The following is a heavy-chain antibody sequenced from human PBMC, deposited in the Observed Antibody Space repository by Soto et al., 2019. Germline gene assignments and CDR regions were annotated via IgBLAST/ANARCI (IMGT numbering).Heavy chain of an antibody. CDR3: ARDGAIKDAFDI. Sequence: QVQLQESGPGLVKPSETLSLTCTVSGGSVSSGSYYWSWIRQPPGKGLEWIGYIYYSGSTNYNPSLKRRVTIAVDTSKNQFSLKLSSVTAADTAVYYCARDGAIKDAFDIWGQGTMVTVSS. CDR1: GGSVSSGSYY. J-gene: IGHJ3*02. V-gene: IGHV4-61*01. CDR2: IYYSGST. D-gene: IGHD3-16*01.